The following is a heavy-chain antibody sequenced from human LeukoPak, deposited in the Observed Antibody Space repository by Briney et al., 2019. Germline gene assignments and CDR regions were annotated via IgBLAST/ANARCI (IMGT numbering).Heavy chain of an antibody. CDR1: GFTFSSYW. D-gene: IGHD3-16*01. V-gene: IGHV3-7*03. CDR3: VGGGGY. J-gene: IGHJ4*02. Sequence: PGGSLRLSCAASGFTFSSYWMTWVRQAPGKGLEWVANIKQDGSETYYVDSVKGRFTITRDNAKNSLNLQMNSLRAEDTAVYYCVGGGGYWGQRTLVTVSS. CDR2: IKQDGSET.